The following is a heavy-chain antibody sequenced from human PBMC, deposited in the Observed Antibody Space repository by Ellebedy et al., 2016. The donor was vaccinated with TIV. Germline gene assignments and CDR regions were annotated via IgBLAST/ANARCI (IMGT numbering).Heavy chain of an antibody. D-gene: IGHD6-13*01. CDR3: ARVSWYTGYFDY. CDR1: GGSISSSSYY. V-gene: IGHV4-39*07. Sequence: GSLRLXCTVSGGSISSSSYYWGWIRQPPGKGLEWIGSIYYSGSTYYNPSLKSRVTISVDTSKNQFSLKLSSVTAADTAVYYCARVSWYTGYFDYWGQGTLVTVSS. J-gene: IGHJ4*02. CDR2: IYYSGST.